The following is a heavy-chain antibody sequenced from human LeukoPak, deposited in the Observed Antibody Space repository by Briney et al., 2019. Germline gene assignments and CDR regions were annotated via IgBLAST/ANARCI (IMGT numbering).Heavy chain of an antibody. CDR1: GFTVSSNY. J-gene: IGHJ4*02. Sequence: GGSLRLSCAASGFTVSSNYMSWVRQAPGKGLEWVSVIYSGGSTYYADSVKGRFTISRDNSKNTLYLQMNSLRAEDTAVYYCAKTIRIAAAGPIDYWGQGTLVTVSS. CDR3: AKTIRIAAAGPIDY. D-gene: IGHD6-13*01. V-gene: IGHV3-66*01. CDR2: IYSGGST.